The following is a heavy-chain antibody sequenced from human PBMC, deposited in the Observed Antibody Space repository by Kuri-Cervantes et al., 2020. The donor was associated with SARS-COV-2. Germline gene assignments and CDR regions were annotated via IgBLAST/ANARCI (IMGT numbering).Heavy chain of an antibody. Sequence: GGSLRLSCTVSGGSISSYYWSWVRQAPGKGLEWVSAISGSGGSTYYADSVKGRFTISRDNSKNTLYLQMNSLRAEDTAVYYCSLSSSSVYYYYMDVWGKGTTVTVSS. CDR2: ISGSGGST. J-gene: IGHJ6*03. CDR1: GGSISSYY. D-gene: IGHD6-13*01. V-gene: IGHV3-23*01. CDR3: SLSSSSVYYYYMDV.